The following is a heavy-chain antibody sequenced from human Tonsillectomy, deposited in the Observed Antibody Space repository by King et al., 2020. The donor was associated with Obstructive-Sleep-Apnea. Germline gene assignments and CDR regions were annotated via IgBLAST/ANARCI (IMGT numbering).Heavy chain of an antibody. D-gene: IGHD1-26*01. CDR3: AGGIVGARAPKNYYFDY. V-gene: IGHV1-46*01. Sequence: VQLVESGAEVKKPGASGKVSCKAVGYTFTSYYMHWVRQAPGQGLEWMGIINPSGGSTSYAQKFQGRGTVTRDTSTSTVYMELSSLRSEDTAVYYCAGGIVGARAPKNYYFDYWGQGTLVTVSS. CDR2: INPSGGST. J-gene: IGHJ4*02. CDR1: GYTFTSYY.